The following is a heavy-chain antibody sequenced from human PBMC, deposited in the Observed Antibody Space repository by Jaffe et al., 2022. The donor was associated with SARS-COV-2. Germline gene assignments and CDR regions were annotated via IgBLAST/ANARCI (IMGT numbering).Heavy chain of an antibody. CDR3: AKDWGLEMATLAY. J-gene: IGHJ4*02. Sequence: QVQLVESGGGVVQPGRSLRLSCAASGFTFSSYGMHWVRQAPGKGLEWVAVISYDGSNKYYADSVKGRFTISRDNSKNTLYLQMNSLRAEDTAVYYCAKDWGLEMATLAYWGQGTLVTVSS. D-gene: IGHD3-16*01. CDR1: GFTFSSYG. V-gene: IGHV3-30*18. CDR2: ISYDGSNK.